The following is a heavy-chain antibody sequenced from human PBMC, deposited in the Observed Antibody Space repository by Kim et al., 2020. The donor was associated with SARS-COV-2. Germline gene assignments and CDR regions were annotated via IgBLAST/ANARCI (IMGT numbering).Heavy chain of an antibody. V-gene: IGHV1-24*01. Sequence: ASVKVSCNVPGYTLTELSIHWVRQSPGKGLEWMGGFDPEDGEAVYAQKFQGRVTMTEDTSTDTAYMELSSLGSDDTAVYYCATDGGPYYYESSGFYNAFD. J-gene: IGHJ4*01. CDR2: FDPEDGEA. D-gene: IGHD3-22*01. CDR1: GYTLTELS. CDR3: ATDGGPYYYESSGFYNAFD.